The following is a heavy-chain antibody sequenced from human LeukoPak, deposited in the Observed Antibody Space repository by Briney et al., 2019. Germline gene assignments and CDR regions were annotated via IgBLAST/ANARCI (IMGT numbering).Heavy chain of an antibody. CDR3: ARLSFPWHSFDY. CDR1: GGSMNNYF. Sequence: SETLSLTCTVSGGSMNNYFWTWVRQSPGQGLEWSGYIYYSGSANYNPSLKSRVTMSVDTSKNQFSLNLNSVTAAHTAVYYCARLSFPWHSFDYWGQGILVTVS. J-gene: IGHJ4*02. V-gene: IGHV4-59*01. CDR2: IYYSGSA.